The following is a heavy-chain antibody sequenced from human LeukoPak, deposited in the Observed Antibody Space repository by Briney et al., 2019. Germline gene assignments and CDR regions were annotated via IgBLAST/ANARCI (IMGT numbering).Heavy chain of an antibody. J-gene: IGHJ4*02. CDR2: IYTSGST. D-gene: IGHD6-19*01. V-gene: IGHV4-4*07. CDR1: GGSISSYY. Sequence: TPSETLSLTCTLSGGSISSYYWSWIRQPAGKGLEWIGRIYTSGSTNYNPSLKSRVTMSVDTSKNQFSLKLSSVTAADTAVYYCARVPIASGWYSNLFYCFDYWGQGTLVTVSS. CDR3: ARVPIASGWYSNLFYCFDY.